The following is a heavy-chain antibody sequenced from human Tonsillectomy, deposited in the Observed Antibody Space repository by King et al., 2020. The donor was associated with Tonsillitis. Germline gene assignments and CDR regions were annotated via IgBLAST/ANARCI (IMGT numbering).Heavy chain of an antibody. Sequence: VQLVESGGGVVQPGGSLRLSCAASGFTFSSYDMHWVRQAPGKGLEWVAFIRYDGSNIYYADSVKGRFTISRDNSKNTLYLQMNSLRAEDTAVYYCAKNSRPVTRYDAVDIWGQETMVTVSS. CDR3: AKNSRPVTRYDAVDI. V-gene: IGHV3-30*02. CDR1: GFTFSSYD. J-gene: IGHJ3*02. CDR2: IRYDGSNI. D-gene: IGHD4-11*01.